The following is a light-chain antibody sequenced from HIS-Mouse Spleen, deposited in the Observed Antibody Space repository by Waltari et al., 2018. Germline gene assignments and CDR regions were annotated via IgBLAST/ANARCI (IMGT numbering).Light chain of an antibody. CDR1: QGISSY. CDR2: AAS. J-gene: IGKJ1*01. V-gene: IGKV1-9*01. CDR3: QKLNSYPPT. Sequence: DIQCTQSPSFLSASVGNRVTITCRARQGISSYLGWYQQKPGKAPKLLIYAASTLQSGIPSRFSGSGSGTEFTLTISSLQPEDFATYYCQKLNSYPPTFGQGTKVEIK.